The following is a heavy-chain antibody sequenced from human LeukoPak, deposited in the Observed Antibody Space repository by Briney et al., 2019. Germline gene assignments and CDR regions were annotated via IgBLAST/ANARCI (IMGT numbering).Heavy chain of an antibody. CDR2: IGADSGNT. CDR1: GHTFTNFG. Sequence: ASVKVSCKASGHTFTNFGITWVRQAPGQGLEWMGWIGADSGNTNYAQKFQGRVTLSIDTSTSTAYIELRTLGSDDTAVHFCAKNRGATWWDLVDYWGQGTLVTVSS. D-gene: IGHD1-26*01. CDR3: AKNRGATWWDLVDY. V-gene: IGHV1-18*01. J-gene: IGHJ4*02.